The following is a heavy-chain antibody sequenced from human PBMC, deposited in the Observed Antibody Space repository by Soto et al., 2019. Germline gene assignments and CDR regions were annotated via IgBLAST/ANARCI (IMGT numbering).Heavy chain of an antibody. CDR1: GVACSGSA. V-gene: IGHV3-73*01. Sequence: GGSLRLSCAASGVACSGSAMHWVRQASGKGLKWVGRIRSKANSYATAYAASVKGRFTISRDDSKNTAYLQMNSLKTEDTAVYYCTSLGYSDILTGYYMPSDAFDIWGQGTMVTVSS. D-gene: IGHD3-9*01. J-gene: IGHJ3*02. CDR3: TSLGYSDILTGYYMPSDAFDI. CDR2: IRSKANSYAT.